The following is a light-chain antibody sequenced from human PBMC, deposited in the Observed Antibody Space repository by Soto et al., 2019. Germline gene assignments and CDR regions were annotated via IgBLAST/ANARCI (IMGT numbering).Light chain of an antibody. CDR1: QSVGSNF. CDR2: AAS. V-gene: IGKV3-20*01. J-gene: IGKJ1*01. Sequence: EIVLTQSPGTLSLSPGERATLSCRATQSVGSNFLAWYQQKPGQAPRLLLYAASTRATGIPDRFSGSGSGTDFTLTISRLEPKDSAVYYCQQYTTSPRTFGQGTQVEI. CDR3: QQYTTSPRT.